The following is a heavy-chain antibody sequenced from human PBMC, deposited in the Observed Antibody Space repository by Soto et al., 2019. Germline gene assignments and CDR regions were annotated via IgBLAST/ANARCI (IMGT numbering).Heavy chain of an antibody. CDR2: MSTYNENK. CDR3: AKDAREAAPSDV. CDR1: GYAFTSYG. D-gene: IGHD2-15*01. V-gene: IGHV1-18*01. J-gene: IGHJ3*01. Sequence: ASVKVSCKASGYAFTSYGINWVRRAPGQGREWVGWMSTYNENKVYAQKLQGRVAMTMDAATTTAFLDLSHLRSDDTAVYYCAKDAREAAPSDVWGQGXLVTV.